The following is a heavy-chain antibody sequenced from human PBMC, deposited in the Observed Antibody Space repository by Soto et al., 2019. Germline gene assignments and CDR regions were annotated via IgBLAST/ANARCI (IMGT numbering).Heavy chain of an antibody. V-gene: IGHV1-69*01. Sequence: QVQLVQSGAEVKKPGSSVKVSCKASGGTFSSYAITWVRQAPGQGLEWMGRIIPIFGTANYNQKFQGRVTITADESTSTAYMELSSLRSEDTAVYYCARNEYSTTFYYYGMHVRGQGTTVTVSS. CDR1: GGTFSSYA. D-gene: IGHD6-6*01. J-gene: IGHJ6*02. CDR2: IIPIFGTA. CDR3: ARNEYSTTFYYYGMHV.